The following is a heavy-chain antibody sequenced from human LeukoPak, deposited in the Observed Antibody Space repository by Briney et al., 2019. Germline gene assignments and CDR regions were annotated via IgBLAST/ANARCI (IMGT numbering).Heavy chain of an antibody. D-gene: IGHD6-19*01. Sequence: ASVKVSCKASGYTFTTYYMHWVRQAPGQGLEWMGMINPSGGNTNYAQKFQGRVTMTRDTSTTTVYMELSSLRSDDAAVYYCARDNGWGFDHWGQGTLVTVSS. CDR3: ARDNGWGFDH. V-gene: IGHV1-46*01. CDR1: GYTFTTYY. J-gene: IGHJ4*02. CDR2: INPSGGNT.